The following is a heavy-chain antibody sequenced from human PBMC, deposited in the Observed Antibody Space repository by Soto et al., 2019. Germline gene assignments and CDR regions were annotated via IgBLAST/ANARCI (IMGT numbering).Heavy chain of an antibody. CDR2: IIPMLGIA. Sequence: GASVKVSCKASGGTFSSYTFSWVRQAPGQGLEWMGRIIPMLGIANYAQKFQGRVTITADKSTSTAYMELSSLRSEDTAFYYCANRGYSYGFVIYWGQGTLVIVSS. V-gene: IGHV1-69*02. CDR3: ANRGYSYGFVIY. CDR1: GGTFSSYT. D-gene: IGHD5-18*01. J-gene: IGHJ4*02.